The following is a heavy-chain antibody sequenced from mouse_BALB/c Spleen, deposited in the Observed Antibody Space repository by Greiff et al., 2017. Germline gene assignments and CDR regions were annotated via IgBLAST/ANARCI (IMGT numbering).Heavy chain of an antibody. Sequence: EVQVVESGGGLVQPGGSRKLSCAASGFTFSSFGMHWVRQAPEKGLEWVAYISSGSSTIYYADTVKGRFTISRDNPKNTLFLQMTSLRSEDTAMYYCGRRDDGLADWGQGTLVTVSA. CDR1: GFTFSSFG. V-gene: IGHV5-17*02. D-gene: IGHD2-12*01. CDR2: ISSGSSTI. J-gene: IGHJ3*01. CDR3: GRRDDGLAD.